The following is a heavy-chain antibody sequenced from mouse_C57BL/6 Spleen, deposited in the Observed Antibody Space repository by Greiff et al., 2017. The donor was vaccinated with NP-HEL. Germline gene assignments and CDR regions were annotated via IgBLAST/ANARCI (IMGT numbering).Heavy chain of an antibody. Sequence: VQLQQSGPELVKPGASVKISCKASGYAFSSSWMNWVKQRPGKGLEWIGRIYPGDGDTNYNGKFKGKATLTADKSSSTAYMQLSSLTSEDSAVYFCARGDGYGGDYYAMDYWGQGTSVTVSS. J-gene: IGHJ4*01. CDR2: IYPGDGDT. V-gene: IGHV1-82*01. D-gene: IGHD2-2*01. CDR1: GYAFSSSW. CDR3: ARGDGYGGDYYAMDY.